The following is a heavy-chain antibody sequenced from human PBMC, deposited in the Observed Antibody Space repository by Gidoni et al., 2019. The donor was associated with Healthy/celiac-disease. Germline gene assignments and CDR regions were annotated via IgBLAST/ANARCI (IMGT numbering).Heavy chain of an antibody. J-gene: IGHJ6*02. CDR2: INHSGST. Sequence: QVQLQQWGAGLLKPSETLSLTCAVYGGSFSGYYWSWIRQHPGKGLEWSGEINHSGSTNDTPSLRSRVTISVDTSKNQFSLKLSSVTAADTAVYYCARGDYSNYVGFYYGMDVWGQGTTVTVSS. V-gene: IGHV4-34*01. D-gene: IGHD4-4*01. CDR1: GGSFSGYY. CDR3: ARGDYSNYVGFYYGMDV.